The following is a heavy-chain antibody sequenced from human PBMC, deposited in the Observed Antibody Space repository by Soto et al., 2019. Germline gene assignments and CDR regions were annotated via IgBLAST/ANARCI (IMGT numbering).Heavy chain of an antibody. Sequence: EVQLVESGGGLVQPGGSLRLSCATSGITFRSYWMDWVRQVPGKGPEWVSRIKSDGSSISYADSVKGRFTISRDNARNTLYLQMSSLRVEDTAVYYCWTNPGHWGQGTLVTVSS. CDR1: GITFRSYW. D-gene: IGHD2-8*01. CDR2: IKSDGSSI. J-gene: IGHJ4*02. CDR3: WTNPGH. V-gene: IGHV3-74*01.